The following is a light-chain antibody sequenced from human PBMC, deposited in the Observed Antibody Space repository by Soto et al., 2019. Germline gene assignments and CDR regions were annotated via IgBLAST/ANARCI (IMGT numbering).Light chain of an antibody. V-gene: IGLV2-14*01. J-gene: IGLJ2*01. CDR2: EVS. Sequence: QSALTQPASGSGSPGQSITISCTGTSSDVGGYNYVSWYQQHPGKAPKLMIYEVSNRPSGVSNRFSGSKSGNTASLTISGLQAEDEADYYCSSYTSSSTFHVVFGGGTKVTVL. CDR3: SSYTSSSTFHVV. CDR1: SSDVGGYNY.